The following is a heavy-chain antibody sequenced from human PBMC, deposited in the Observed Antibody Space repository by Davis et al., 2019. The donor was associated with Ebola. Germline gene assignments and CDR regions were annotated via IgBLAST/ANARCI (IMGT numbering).Heavy chain of an antibody. V-gene: IGHV3-11*06. Sequence: GESLKISCAVSGFTINDYFMTWIRQAPGKGLEWVAYISGRDDYSNYAESVRGRFTISRDNAENSLYLQMDSLRAEDTAVYSCAREVDSSGYVLWGQGTLVTVSS. CDR3: AREVDSSGYVL. CDR1: GFTINDYF. CDR2: ISGRDDYS. J-gene: IGHJ4*02. D-gene: IGHD3-22*01.